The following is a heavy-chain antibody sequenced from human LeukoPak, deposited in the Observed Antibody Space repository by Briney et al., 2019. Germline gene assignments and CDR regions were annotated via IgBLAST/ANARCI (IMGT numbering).Heavy chain of an antibody. J-gene: IGHJ4*02. D-gene: IGHD6-19*01. Sequence: PGGSLRLSCAGSGFTFSRYALHWVRQAPGKGLEWVAVISSDGSYKYYAGSVEGRFTISRDNYNNTLLLQMNSLRAEDTAVYYCARTDISGWSRPLDCWGQGTLVTVSS. CDR1: GFTFSRYA. V-gene: IGHV3-30-3*01. CDR2: ISSDGSYK. CDR3: ARTDISGWSRPLDC.